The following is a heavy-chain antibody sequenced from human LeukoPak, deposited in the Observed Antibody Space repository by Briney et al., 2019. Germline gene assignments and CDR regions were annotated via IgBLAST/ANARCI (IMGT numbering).Heavy chain of an antibody. J-gene: IGHJ4*02. CDR3: ARGDSGYAISGVRYFDY. D-gene: IGHD5-12*01. CDR1: GGSFSGYY. CDR2: INHSGST. Sequence: SETLSLTCAVYGGSFSGYYWSWIRQPPGKGLEWIGEINHSGSTNYNPSLKSRVTISVDTSKNQFSLKLSSVTAADTVVYYCARGDSGYAISGVRYFDYWGQGTLVTVSS. V-gene: IGHV4-34*01.